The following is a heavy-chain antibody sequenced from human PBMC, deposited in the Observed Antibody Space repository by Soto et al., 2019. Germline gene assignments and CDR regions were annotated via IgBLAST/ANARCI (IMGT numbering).Heavy chain of an antibody. V-gene: IGHV4-39*01. J-gene: IGHJ4*02. CDR2: IYYSGST. CDR3: ARLRGYFDY. CDR1: GGSISSSSYY. Sequence: SETLSLTCTVSGGSISSSSYYWGWIRQPPGKGLEWIGSIYYSGSTYYNPSLKSRVTISVDTSKNQFSLKLSSVTAADTAVYYCARLRGYFDYWGQGTLVTVSS. D-gene: IGHD3-16*01.